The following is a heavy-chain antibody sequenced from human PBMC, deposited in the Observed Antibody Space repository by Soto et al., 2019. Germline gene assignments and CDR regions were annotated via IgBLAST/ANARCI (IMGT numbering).Heavy chain of an antibody. D-gene: IGHD5-12*01. CDR3: ARVFSGYEEFDP. CDR1: GYTFTNYA. CDR2: MNPNSGNT. J-gene: IGHJ5*02. V-gene: IGHV1-8*02. Sequence: GASVKVSCKASGYTFTNYAMHWVRQATGQGLEWMGWMNPNSGNTDYAQKFQGRVTMTRDTSISTAYMELSSLRSDDTAVYYCARVFSGYEEFDPWGQGTLVTVSS.